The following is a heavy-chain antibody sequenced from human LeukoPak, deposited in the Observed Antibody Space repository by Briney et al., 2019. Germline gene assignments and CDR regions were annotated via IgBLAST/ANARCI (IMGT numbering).Heavy chain of an antibody. CDR2: IRSKANSYAT. CDR3: TRDSSSWYYGMDV. CDR1: GFTFSGSA. J-gene: IGHJ6*02. Sequence: PGGSLRLSCAASGFTFSGSAMHWVRQASGKGLEWVGRIRSKANSYATAYAASVKGRFTISRDDSKNTAYLQMNSLKTEDTAVYYCTRDSSSWYYGMDVWGQGTTVTVSS. V-gene: IGHV3-73*01. D-gene: IGHD6-13*01.